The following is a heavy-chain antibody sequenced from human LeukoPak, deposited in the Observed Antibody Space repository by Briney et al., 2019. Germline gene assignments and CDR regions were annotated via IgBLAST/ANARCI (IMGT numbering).Heavy chain of an antibody. Sequence: EASVKVSCKASGGTFSSYAISWVRQAPGQGLEWMGGIIPIFGTANYAQKFQGRVTITADESTSTAYMELSSLRSEDTAVYYCARVGYSGYGANPGLFDYWGQGALVTVSS. CDR3: ARVGYSGYGANPGLFDY. D-gene: IGHD5-12*01. CDR1: GGTFSSYA. CDR2: IIPIFGTA. J-gene: IGHJ4*02. V-gene: IGHV1-69*13.